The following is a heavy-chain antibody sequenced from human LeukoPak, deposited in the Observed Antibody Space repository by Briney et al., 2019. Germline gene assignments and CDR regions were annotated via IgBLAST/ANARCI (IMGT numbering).Heavy chain of an antibody. D-gene: IGHD6-13*01. CDR3: ARDMYSSSSLDY. J-gene: IGHJ4*02. V-gene: IGHV3-33*01. CDR2: IWYDGSNK. Sequence: GGSLRLSCAASGFTFSSYGMHWVRQAPGKGLEGVAVIWYDGSNKYYADSVKGRFTISRDNSKNTLYLQMNSLRAEDTAVYYCARDMYSSSSLDYWGQGTLVTVSS. CDR1: GFTFSSYG.